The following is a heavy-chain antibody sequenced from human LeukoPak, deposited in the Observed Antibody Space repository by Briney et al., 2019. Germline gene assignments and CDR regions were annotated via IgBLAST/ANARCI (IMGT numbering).Heavy chain of an antibody. Sequence: GGSLRLSCATSGFTVSSNYMSWVRQAPGKGLEWVSVIYSGGSTYYADSVKGRFTISRDNSKKTLYLQMISLRTDDTAVYYCAKGSSGWYQGGNWYFDLWGRGTLVSVSS. CDR1: GFTVSSNY. D-gene: IGHD6-19*01. CDR3: AKGSSGWYQGGNWYFDL. CDR2: IYSGGST. V-gene: IGHV3-53*01. J-gene: IGHJ2*01.